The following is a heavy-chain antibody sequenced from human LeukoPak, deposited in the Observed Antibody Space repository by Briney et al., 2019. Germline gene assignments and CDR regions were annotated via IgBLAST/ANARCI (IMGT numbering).Heavy chain of an antibody. D-gene: IGHD3-10*01. Sequence: SETLSLTCAVSGGSISSSNWWSWVRQPPGKGLEWIGEIYHSGSTNYNPSLKSRVTISVDKSKNQFSLKLSSVTAADTAVYYCARDLEKGNYYGSGGYDYWGQGTLVTVSS. CDR1: GGSISSSNW. V-gene: IGHV4-4*02. J-gene: IGHJ4*02. CDR3: ARDLEKGNYYGSGGYDY. CDR2: IYHSGST.